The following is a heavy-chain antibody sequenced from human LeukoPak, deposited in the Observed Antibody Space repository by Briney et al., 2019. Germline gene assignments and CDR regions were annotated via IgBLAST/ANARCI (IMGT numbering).Heavy chain of an antibody. J-gene: IGHJ4*01. CDR2: INPKSGVT. Sequence: ASVKVSCKASEYTFTDYYMHWVRQAPGQGLEWLGWINPKSGVTNYAQKFQGRVTMTRDPSISSAYMELNSLRSDDTAVYYCARGGVRTAASSLGYWGQGTLVTVSS. D-gene: IGHD6-13*01. V-gene: IGHV1-2*02. CDR1: EYTFTDYY. CDR3: ARGGVRTAASSLGY.